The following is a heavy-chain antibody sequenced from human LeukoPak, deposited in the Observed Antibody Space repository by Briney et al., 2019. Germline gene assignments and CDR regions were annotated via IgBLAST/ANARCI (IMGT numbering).Heavy chain of an antibody. D-gene: IGHD6-13*01. V-gene: IGHV1-18*01. CDR2: ISAYNGDT. J-gene: IGHJ6*02. Sequence: ASVKVSCKASGYTFTSYGITWVRQAPGQGLEWMGWISAYNGDTNYAQKIQGRVTMTTDTSTSTAYMELRSLRSDDTAVYYCARVASSWYHGMDVWGQGTTVTVSS. CDR1: GYTFTSYG. CDR3: ARVASSWYHGMDV.